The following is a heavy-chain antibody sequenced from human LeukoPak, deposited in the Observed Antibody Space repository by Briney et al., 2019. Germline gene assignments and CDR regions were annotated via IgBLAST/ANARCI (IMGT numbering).Heavy chain of an antibody. CDR3: ARAIWGSSPPDYYMDV. J-gene: IGHJ6*03. Sequence: GESLTLSCAASGFTFSSYVMEWDRQAPGKGLEWVSSISGSSSYIYYRDSVKGRFTTSRRNAKNSLYLQMNSLRVEDTAVYYCARAIWGSSPPDYYMDVWGKGATVTVSS. CDR2: ISGSSSYI. V-gene: IGHV3-21*01. D-gene: IGHD6-6*01. CDR1: GFTFSSYV.